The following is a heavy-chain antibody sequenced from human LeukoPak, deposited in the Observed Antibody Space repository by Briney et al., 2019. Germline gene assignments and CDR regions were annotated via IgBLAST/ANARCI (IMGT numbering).Heavy chain of an antibody. CDR3: ARLEITTVTTSDY. D-gene: IGHD4-17*01. J-gene: IGHJ4*02. Sequence: ASVKVSCKASGYTFTSYGISWVRQAPGQGLEWMGWISAYNGNTNYAQKFQGRVTITADESTSTAYMELSSLRSEDTAVYYCARLEITTVTTSDYWGQGTLVTVSS. CDR2: ISAYNGNT. V-gene: IGHV1-18*01. CDR1: GYTFTSYG.